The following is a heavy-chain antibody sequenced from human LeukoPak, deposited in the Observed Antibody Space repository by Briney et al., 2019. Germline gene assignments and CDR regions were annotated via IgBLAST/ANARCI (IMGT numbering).Heavy chain of an antibody. V-gene: IGHV3-23*01. CDR3: AKKANDYGDYLGFDY. CDR2: ISGSGGST. J-gene: IGHJ4*02. Sequence: GGSLRLSCAASGFTFSNYAMRLVRQAPGKGLEWVSAISGSGGSTYYADSVKGRFTISRDNSKNTLYLQMNSLRAEDTAVYYCAKKANDYGDYLGFDYWGQGTLVTVSS. CDR1: GFTFSNYA. D-gene: IGHD4-17*01.